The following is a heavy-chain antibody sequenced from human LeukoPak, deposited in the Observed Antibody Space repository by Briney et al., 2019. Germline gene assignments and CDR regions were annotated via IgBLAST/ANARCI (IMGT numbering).Heavy chain of an antibody. Sequence: GASVKVSCKASGGTFSSYAISWVRQAPGQGLEWMGWISAYNGNTNYAQKLQGRVTMTTDTSTSTAYMELRSLRSDDTAVYYCARDRILYCSSTSCRYYYYYYGMDVWGQGTTVTVSS. V-gene: IGHV1-18*01. D-gene: IGHD2-2*01. CDR1: GGTFSSYA. CDR3: ARDRILYCSSTSCRYYYYYYGMDV. CDR2: ISAYNGNT. J-gene: IGHJ6*02.